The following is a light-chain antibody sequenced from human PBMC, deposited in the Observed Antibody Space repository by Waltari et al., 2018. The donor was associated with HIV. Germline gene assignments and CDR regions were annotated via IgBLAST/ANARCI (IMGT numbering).Light chain of an antibody. CDR3: QTWGTGTQV. Sequence: QPAVTQPPSASAALGASVKLTCTLRDRHDFYAIAWHQQRPERAPRFLLKINVDGSHSKWDGIPYRFSGSSSGAERYLTIFNLQSEDEADYYCQTWGTGTQVFGGGTKLTVL. CDR2: INVDGSH. J-gene: IGLJ2*01. V-gene: IGLV4-69*01. CDR1: DRHDFYA.